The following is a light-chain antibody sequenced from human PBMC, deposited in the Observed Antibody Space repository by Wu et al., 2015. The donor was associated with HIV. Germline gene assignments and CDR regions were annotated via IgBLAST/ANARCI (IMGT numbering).Light chain of an antibody. CDR1: QSVSSY. CDR2: DAS. J-gene: IGKJ1*01. CDR3: QQYYPSPPTWT. Sequence: EIVLTQSPATLSLSPGERATLSCRASQSVSSYLVWYQQKSGQAPRLLIYDASNRATGIPARFSGSGSGADFTLTISRLEPEDFAVYYCQQYYPSPPTWTFGQGTKVEIK. V-gene: IGKV3-11*01.